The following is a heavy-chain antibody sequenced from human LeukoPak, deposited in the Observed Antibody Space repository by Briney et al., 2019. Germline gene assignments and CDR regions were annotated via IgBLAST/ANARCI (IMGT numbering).Heavy chain of an antibody. J-gene: IGHJ4*02. D-gene: IGHD4/OR15-4a*01. Sequence: SGGSLRLSCAASGFTFSSHGMSWVRQAPGKGLEWVSFIYSGTIHYSDSVKGRFTISRDNSKNTLYLQMNSLRAEDTAVYYCARRAGAYSHPYDYWGQGTLVTVSS. CDR3: ARRAGAYSHPYDY. V-gene: IGHV3-23*05. CDR1: GFTFSSHG. CDR2: IYSGTI.